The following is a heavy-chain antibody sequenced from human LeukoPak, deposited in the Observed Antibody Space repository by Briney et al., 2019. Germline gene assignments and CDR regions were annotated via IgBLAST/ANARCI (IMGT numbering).Heavy chain of an antibody. CDR2: ISGSGSDI. Sequence: GGSLRLSCAASGFTFRDYSMNWVCQAPGKGLEWVSFISGSGSDIHYADSVKGRFTISRDNAKNSLYLQMNSLTAEDTAVFYCARDRPPFSWNDVEGFDIWGQGTMVTVSS. CDR3: ARDRPPFSWNDVEGFDI. J-gene: IGHJ3*02. D-gene: IGHD1-1*01. CDR1: GFTFRDYS. V-gene: IGHV3-21*01.